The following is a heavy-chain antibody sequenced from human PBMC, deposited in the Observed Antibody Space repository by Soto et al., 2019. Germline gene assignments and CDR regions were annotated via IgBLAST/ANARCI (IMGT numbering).Heavy chain of an antibody. CDR2: IYYSGST. CDR3: AREPRA. CDR1: GGSISSSSYF. Sequence: SETLSLTCSVSGGSISSSSYFWGWIRQPPGKGLEWTGYIYYSGSTSYNPSLKSRVTISVDTTKNQFSLKLSSVTAADTAVYYCAREPRAWGQGTLVTVSS. J-gene: IGHJ5*02. V-gene: IGHV4-31*03.